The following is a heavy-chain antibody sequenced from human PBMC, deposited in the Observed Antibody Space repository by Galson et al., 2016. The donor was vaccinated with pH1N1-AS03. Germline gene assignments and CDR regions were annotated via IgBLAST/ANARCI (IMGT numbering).Heavy chain of an antibody. V-gene: IGHV5-51*03. CDR2: IYPGDGDT. D-gene: IGHD3-3*01. CDR3: ARRDKGHYDFWRGNYPCDY. Sequence: QSGAEVKKPGESLQISCQVSGYKFSNYMIAWVRQMPGKGLEWMGLIYPGDGDTRYSPSFQGQVTISADKSTSTAFLQWSSLKASDPAVYYCARRDKGHYDFWRGNYPCDYWGQGTVVTVSS. CDR1: GYKFSNYM. J-gene: IGHJ4*02.